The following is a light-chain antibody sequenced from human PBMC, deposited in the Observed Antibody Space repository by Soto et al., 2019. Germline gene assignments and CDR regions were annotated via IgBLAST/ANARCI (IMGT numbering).Light chain of an antibody. CDR1: QSISSY. CDR3: QQSYSTPRT. J-gene: IGKJ1*01. Sequence: IQMTQSPSSLSASVGDRVTITCRASQSISSYLNWYQQKPGKAPNLLIYAASSLQNGVPSGFSGSGSGTDFTLAIRSLQPEDFATYYCQQSYSTPRTFGQGTKVDIK. V-gene: IGKV1-39*01. CDR2: AAS.